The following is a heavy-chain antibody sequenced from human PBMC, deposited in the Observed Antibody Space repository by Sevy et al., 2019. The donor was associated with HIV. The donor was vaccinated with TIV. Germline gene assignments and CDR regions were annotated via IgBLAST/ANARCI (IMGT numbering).Heavy chain of an antibody. CDR3: ARANRITMLVVVPIIGAFDI. Sequence: GGSLRLSCAASGFTFSSYSMNWVRQAPGKGLEWVSSISSSSSYIYYADSVKGRFTISRDNAKNSLYLQMNSLRAEDTAAHYCARANRITMLVVVPIIGAFDIWGQGTMVSVSS. V-gene: IGHV3-21*01. CDR2: ISSSSSYI. J-gene: IGHJ3*02. CDR1: GFTFSSYS. D-gene: IGHD3-22*01.